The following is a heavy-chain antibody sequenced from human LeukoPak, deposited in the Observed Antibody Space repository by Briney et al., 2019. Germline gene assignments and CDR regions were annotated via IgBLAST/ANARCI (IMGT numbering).Heavy chain of an antibody. CDR1: GGTFSNYA. D-gene: IGHD1-26*01. CDR2: IIPILGIA. CDR3: AISRSYGAFYNFDY. J-gene: IGHJ4*02. V-gene: IGHV1-69*04. Sequence: GASVKVSCKASGGTFSNYAINWVRQAPGQGLEWMGRIIPILGIANYAQKFQGRVTITADKSTSTAYMELSSLRSEDTAVYYRAISRSYGAFYNFDYWGQGTLVTVSS.